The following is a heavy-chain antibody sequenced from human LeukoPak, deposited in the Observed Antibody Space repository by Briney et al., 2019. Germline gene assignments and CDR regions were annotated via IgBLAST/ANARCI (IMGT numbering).Heavy chain of an antibody. Sequence: HPGGSLRLSCEASGFTFRSYWMHRVRQAPGKGLVWVSRINGDGSSTSYADSVKGRFTISRDNAKNTLYLQMNSLRAEDSAVYYCASAYYHYYFDYWGQGTLVTVSS. CDR3: ASAYYHYYFDY. D-gene: IGHD3-16*01. V-gene: IGHV3-74*01. CDR2: INGDGSST. J-gene: IGHJ4*02. CDR1: GFTFRSYW.